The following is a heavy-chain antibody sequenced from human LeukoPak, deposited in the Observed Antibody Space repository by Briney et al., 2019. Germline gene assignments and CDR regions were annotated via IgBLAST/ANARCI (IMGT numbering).Heavy chain of an antibody. CDR2: ISGSGGST. V-gene: IGHV3-23*01. CDR1: GFTFSSYA. CDR3: AKALRHHYYYGMDV. J-gene: IGHJ6*02. Sequence: GGSLRLSCAVSGFTFSSYAMSWVRQAPGKGLEWVSAISGSGGSTYYADSVKGRFTISRDNSKNTLYLQMNSLRAEDTAVYYCAKALRHHYYYGMDVWGQGTTVTVSS. D-gene: IGHD5/OR15-5a*01.